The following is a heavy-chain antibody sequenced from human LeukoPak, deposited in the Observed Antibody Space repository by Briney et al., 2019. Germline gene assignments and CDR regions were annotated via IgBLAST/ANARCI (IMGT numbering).Heavy chain of an antibody. V-gene: IGHV4-34*01. CDR1: GGSLSGYY. D-gene: IGHD3-22*01. CDR3: ARATFDSRGYYYEGEY. J-gene: IGHJ4*02. Sequence: PSETLSLTCAVYGGSLSGYYWNWIRQSPGKGLEWIGEINHSGSTNYNPSLKSRVTVSVDTSKNQFSLKLSSVTAADTAVYYCARATFDSRGYYYEGEYWGQGTLVTVSS. CDR2: INHSGST.